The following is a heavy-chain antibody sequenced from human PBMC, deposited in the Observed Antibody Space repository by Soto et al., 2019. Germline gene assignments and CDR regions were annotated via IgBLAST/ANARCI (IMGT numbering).Heavy chain of an antibody. V-gene: IGHV3-7*05. J-gene: IGHJ3*02. Sequence: ESGGDLVQPGGSLRLSCAASGFTLSAYWMTWVRQAPGKGLEWVANINRDGSKKSYLDSVRGRFTISRDNVGNSLYLQMDSLRADDTALYYCARDVSPGSSSLYLDAFDIWGQGIMVTVSS. D-gene: IGHD6-13*01. CDR1: GFTLSAYW. CDR3: ARDVSPGSSSLYLDAFDI. CDR2: INRDGSKK.